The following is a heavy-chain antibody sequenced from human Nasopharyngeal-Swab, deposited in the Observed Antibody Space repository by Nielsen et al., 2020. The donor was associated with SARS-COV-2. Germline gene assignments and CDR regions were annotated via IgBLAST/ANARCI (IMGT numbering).Heavy chain of an antibody. CDR3: AKRQLLPAGAFDI. CDR1: GFTFSSHA. Sequence: GESLKISCAASGFTFSSHAMSWVRQAPGKGLEWVSAISGSGGSTYYADSVKGRFTISRDNSKNTLYLQMNSLRAEDTAVYYCAKRQLLPAGAFDIWGQGTMVTVSS. V-gene: IGHV3-23*01. CDR2: ISGSGGST. J-gene: IGHJ3*02. D-gene: IGHD2-2*01.